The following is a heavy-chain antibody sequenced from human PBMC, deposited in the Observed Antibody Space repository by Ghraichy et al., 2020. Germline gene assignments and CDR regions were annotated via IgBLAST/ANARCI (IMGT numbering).Heavy chain of an antibody. CDR3: ARDPQYSSSRGYRGLSKYYYYGMDV. Sequence: GGSLRLSCAASGFTFDDYGMSWVRQAPGKGLEWVSGINWNGGSTGYADSVKGRFTISRDNAKNSLYLQMNSLRAEDTALYYCARDPQYSSSRGYRGLSKYYYYGMDVWGQGTTVTVSS. CDR2: INWNGGST. J-gene: IGHJ6*02. CDR1: GFTFDDYG. D-gene: IGHD6-6*01. V-gene: IGHV3-20*04.